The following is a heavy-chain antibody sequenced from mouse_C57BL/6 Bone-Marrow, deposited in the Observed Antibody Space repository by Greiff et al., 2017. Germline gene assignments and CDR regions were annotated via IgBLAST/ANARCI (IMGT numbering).Heavy chain of an antibody. J-gene: IGHJ2*01. Sequence: EVMLVESGGGLVKPGGSLKLSCAASGFTFSDYGMHWVRQAPEKGLEWVAYISSGSSTIYYADTVKGRFTISRDNAKNTLFLQMTSLRSEDTAMYYCARMDYGNPLDYWGQGTILTVSS. CDR1: GFTFSDYG. D-gene: IGHD2-1*01. CDR2: ISSGSSTI. V-gene: IGHV5-17*01. CDR3: ARMDYGNPLDY.